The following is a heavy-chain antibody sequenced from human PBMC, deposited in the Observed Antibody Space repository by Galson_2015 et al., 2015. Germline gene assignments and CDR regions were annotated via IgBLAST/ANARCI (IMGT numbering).Heavy chain of an antibody. CDR2: ISAYNGNT. V-gene: IGHV1-18*01. D-gene: IGHD4-23*01. Sequence: SVKVSCKASGYTFTSYGISWVRQAPGQGLEWMGWISAYNGNTDYAQKLQGRVTMTTDKSTSTAYMELRSLRSDDTAVYYCARAPDYGGGFDYWGQGTLVTVSS. CDR1: GYTFTSYG. CDR3: ARAPDYGGGFDY. J-gene: IGHJ4*02.